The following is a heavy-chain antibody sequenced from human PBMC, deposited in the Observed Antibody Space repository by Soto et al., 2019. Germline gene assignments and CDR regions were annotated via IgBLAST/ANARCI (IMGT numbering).Heavy chain of an antibody. CDR2: IYYSGST. V-gene: IGHV4-31*03. D-gene: IGHD3-10*01. CDR3: ARDHGSGSSH. Sequence: PSETLSLTCTVSGGSISSGGYYWSWIRQHPGKGLEWIGYIYYSGSTNYNPSLKSRVTISVDTSKNQFSLKLSSVTAADTAVYYCARDHGSGSSHWGQGTLVTVSS. J-gene: IGHJ4*02. CDR1: GGSISSGGYY.